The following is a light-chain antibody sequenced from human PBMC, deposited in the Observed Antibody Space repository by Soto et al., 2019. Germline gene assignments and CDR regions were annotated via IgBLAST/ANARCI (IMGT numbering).Light chain of an antibody. CDR3: QQYATSPWT. J-gene: IGKJ1*01. CDR2: GAS. CDR1: QSVSSSY. V-gene: IGKV3-20*01. Sequence: EIVLTQSPGTLSLSPGERATLSCRASQSVSSSYLAWYQQKPGQAPRLLIHGASSRAGGVPDRVSGSGSGTAFTLTISRLEPEDFALYYCQQYATSPWTFGQGTKVDIK.